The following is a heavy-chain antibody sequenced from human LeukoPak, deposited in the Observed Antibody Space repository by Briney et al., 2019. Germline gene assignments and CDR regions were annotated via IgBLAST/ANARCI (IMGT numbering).Heavy chain of an antibody. V-gene: IGHV3-49*03. J-gene: IGHJ4*02. Sequence: GGSLRLYCTASGFTCGAYAMSWFRQAPGKGLEGGGFIRIKAYGGTTEYAASVKGRFTISRDDSKSIAYLQMNRLKTEDTAVYYCTRATLNYFGVVTPAYWGQGTLVTVSS. D-gene: IGHD3-3*01. CDR2: IRIKAYGGTT. CDR1: GFTCGAYA. CDR3: TRATLNYFGVVTPAY.